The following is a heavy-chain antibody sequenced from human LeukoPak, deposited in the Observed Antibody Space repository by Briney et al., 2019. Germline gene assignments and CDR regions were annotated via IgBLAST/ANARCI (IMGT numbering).Heavy chain of an antibody. CDR1: GFTFNMYG. CDR2: VNAYNGDT. Sequence: ASVTVSCKPSGFTFNMYGFTWVRQAPGQGLEWMGRVNAYNGDTNYAQKFQGRVTMTTDTSTSTAYMELRSLTSDDTAAYYCARGAREVASDYYYGLDVWGQGTTVTVSS. V-gene: IGHV1-18*01. J-gene: IGHJ6*02. CDR3: ARGAREVASDYYYGLDV. D-gene: IGHD2-15*01.